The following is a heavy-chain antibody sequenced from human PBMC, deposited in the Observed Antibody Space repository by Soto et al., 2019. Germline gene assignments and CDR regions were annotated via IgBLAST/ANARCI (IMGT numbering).Heavy chain of an antibody. CDR3: ARSRPRQLVSGWFDP. CDR1: GYTFTGYY. CDR2: INPNSGGT. V-gene: IGHV1-2*04. Sequence: QVQLVQSGAEVKKPGASVKVSCKAPGYTFTGYYMHCVRQAPGQGLEWMGWINPNSGGTNYAQKFQGWVTMTRDTSISTAYMELSRMRSDDTAVYYCARSRPRQLVSGWFDPWGQGTLVTVSS. J-gene: IGHJ5*02. D-gene: IGHD6-13*01.